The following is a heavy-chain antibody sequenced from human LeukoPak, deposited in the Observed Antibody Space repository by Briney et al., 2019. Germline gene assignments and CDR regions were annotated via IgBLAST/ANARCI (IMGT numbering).Heavy chain of an antibody. J-gene: IGHJ3*01. V-gene: IGHV3-23*01. D-gene: IGHD4-23*01. Sequence: GGSLRLXCAASGFTFSNYAMTWDRRAPGKGLEWVSSIWGSGDYTNYADSVRGRVTISRDRTKSTLFLQLNSLRVDDTAVYYCAKDPNGDYVGAFDVWGQGIMVTVSS. CDR2: IWGSGDYT. CDR3: AKDPNGDYVGAFDV. CDR1: GFTFSNYA.